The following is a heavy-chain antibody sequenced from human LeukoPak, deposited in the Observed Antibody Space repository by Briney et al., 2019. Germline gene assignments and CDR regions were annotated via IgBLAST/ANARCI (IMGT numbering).Heavy chain of an antibody. V-gene: IGHV3-7*01. D-gene: IGHD6-13*01. CDR1: GFTFSSHW. Sequence: GSLRLSCAASGFTFSSHWMSWVRQAPGKGLEWVANIKQDGSEKYYVDSVKGRFTISGDNAKNSLYLQMNSLRAEDTAVYYCARDGSWYGNYYYYMDVWGKGTTVTVSS. CDR2: IKQDGSEK. CDR3: ARDGSWYGNYYYYMDV. J-gene: IGHJ6*03.